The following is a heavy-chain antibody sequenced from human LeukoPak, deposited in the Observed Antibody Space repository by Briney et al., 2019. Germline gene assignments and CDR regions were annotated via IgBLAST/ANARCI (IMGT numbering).Heavy chain of an antibody. Sequence: SETLSLTCTVSGGSISSYYWSWIRQPPGKGLEWIGYIYYSGSTNYNPSLKSRVTISVDTSKNQFSLRLSSVTAADTAVYYCASRNDYYDSSGSGQYFQHWGQGTLVTVSS. D-gene: IGHD3-22*01. J-gene: IGHJ1*01. V-gene: IGHV4-59*12. CDR3: ASRNDYYDSSGSGQYFQH. CDR2: IYYSGST. CDR1: GGSISSYY.